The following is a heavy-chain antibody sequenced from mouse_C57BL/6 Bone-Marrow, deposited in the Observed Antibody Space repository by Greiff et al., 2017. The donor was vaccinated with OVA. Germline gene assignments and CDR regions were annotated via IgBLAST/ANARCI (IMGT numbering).Heavy chain of an antibody. CDR3: AREGLLRYCYAMDY. Sequence: VQLQQPGAELVKPGASVKMSCKASGYTFTSYWITWVKQRPGQGLEWIGDIYPGSGSTNYNEKFKSKATLTVDTASSTAYMQLSSLTSEDAAVYYCAREGLLRYCYAMDYWGQGTSVTVSS. CDR1: GYTFTSYW. CDR2: IYPGSGST. D-gene: IGHD1-1*01. V-gene: IGHV1-55*01. J-gene: IGHJ4*01.